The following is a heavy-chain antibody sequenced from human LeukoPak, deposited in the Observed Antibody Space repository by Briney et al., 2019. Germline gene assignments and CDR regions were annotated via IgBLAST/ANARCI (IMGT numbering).Heavy chain of an antibody. D-gene: IGHD6-13*01. J-gene: IGHJ5*02. Sequence: GASVKVSRKASGYTFTSYGISWVRQAPGQGLEWMGWISAYNGNTNYAQKLQGRVTMTTDTSTSTAYMELRSLRSDDTAVYYCARGGYSSSWYWWFDPWGQGTLVTVSS. CDR1: GYTFTSYG. CDR3: ARGGYSSSWYWWFDP. V-gene: IGHV1-18*04. CDR2: ISAYNGNT.